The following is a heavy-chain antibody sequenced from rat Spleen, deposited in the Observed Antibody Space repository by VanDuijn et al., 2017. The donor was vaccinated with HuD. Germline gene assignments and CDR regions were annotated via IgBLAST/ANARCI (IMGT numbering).Heavy chain of an antibody. D-gene: IGHD1-1*01. Sequence: QVQLKESGPGLVQPSQTLSLTCTVSGFSLTSYTVSWVRQPPGKGLEWIAAISSGGSTYYNSAIKSRLSISRDTSKSQVFLKMNSLQTEDTAMYFCTRDPITTRDYFDYWGQGVMVTVSS. V-gene: IGHV2-6*01. CDR2: ISSGGST. J-gene: IGHJ2*01. CDR1: GFSLTSYT. CDR3: TRDPITTRDYFDY.